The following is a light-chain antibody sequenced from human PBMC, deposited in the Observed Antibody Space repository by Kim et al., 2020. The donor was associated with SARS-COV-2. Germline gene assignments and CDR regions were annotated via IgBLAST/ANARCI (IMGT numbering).Light chain of an antibody. V-gene: IGLV1-40*01. CDR2: GNS. CDR3: QSYDSSLSGSRV. J-gene: IGLJ2*01. Sequence: VTISCIGSSSNSGAGYDVHWYQQLPGTAPKLLIYGNSNRPSGVPDRFSGSKSGTSASLAITGLQAEDEADYYCQSYDSSLSGSRVFGGGTKLTVL. CDR1: SSNSGAGYD.